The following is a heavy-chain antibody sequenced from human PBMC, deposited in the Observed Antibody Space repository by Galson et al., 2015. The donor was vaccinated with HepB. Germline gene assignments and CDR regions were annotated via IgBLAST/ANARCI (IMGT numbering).Heavy chain of an antibody. Sequence: LRLSCAASGFTFSDYWMHWVRQAPGGGLLWVSLIKSDGITTAYADSVKSRFFISRDNAKNTLYLQMNSLRDEDTAVYYCAVRGGSWGQGTLVTVSS. CDR3: AVRGGS. D-gene: IGHD3-16*01. CDR2: IKSDGITT. J-gene: IGHJ1*01. CDR1: GFTFSDYW. V-gene: IGHV3-74*01.